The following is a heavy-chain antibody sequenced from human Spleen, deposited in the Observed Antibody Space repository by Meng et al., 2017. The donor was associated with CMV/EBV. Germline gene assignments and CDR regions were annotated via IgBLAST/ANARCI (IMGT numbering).Heavy chain of an antibody. CDR2: INPNSGAT. J-gene: IGHJ4*02. Sequence: ASVKVSCKASGFTFTDYYMHWVRQAPGQGLEWMGWINPNSGATKYAQKFQGRVTVTRDTSISTVYMELSNLRSDDSAVYYCSSAPGDYWGQGTLVTVSS. CDR3: SSAPGDY. D-gene: IGHD6-13*01. V-gene: IGHV1-2*02. CDR1: GFTFTDYY.